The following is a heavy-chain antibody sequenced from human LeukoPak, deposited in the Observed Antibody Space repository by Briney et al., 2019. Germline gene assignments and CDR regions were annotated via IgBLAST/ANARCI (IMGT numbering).Heavy chain of an antibody. CDR2: IYYSGST. V-gene: IGHV4-39*01. J-gene: IGHJ4*02. CDR1: GGSISSYY. D-gene: IGHD6-19*01. CDR3: ARRDFSSGWYRGNY. Sequence: KPSETLSLTCTVSGGSISSYYWGWIRQPPGKGLEWIGSIYYSGSTYYNPSLKSRVTISVDTSKNQFSLKLSSVTAADTAVYYCARRDFSSGWYRGNYWGQGTLVTVSS.